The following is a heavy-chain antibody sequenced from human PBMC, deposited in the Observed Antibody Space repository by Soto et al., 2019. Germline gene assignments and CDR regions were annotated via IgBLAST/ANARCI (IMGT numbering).Heavy chain of an antibody. CDR2: ISSDSRTI. CDR1: GFSLSDYA. V-gene: IGHV3-48*02. D-gene: IGHD3-3*01. Sequence: SLRLSCVASGFSLSDYAVNWVRQAPGKGLERVSFISSDSRTIYYADSVEGRFTVSRDNARNSVSLQMDSLRDEDAAVYYCARIKLVEWFFINVNVYDMDVWGQGTPVTVSS. CDR3: ARIKLVEWFFINVNVYDMDV. J-gene: IGHJ6*02.